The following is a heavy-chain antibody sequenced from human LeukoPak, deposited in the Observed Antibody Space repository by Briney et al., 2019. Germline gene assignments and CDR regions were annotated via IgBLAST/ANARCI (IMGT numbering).Heavy chain of an antibody. CDR1: GFTFSSYG. J-gene: IGHJ4*02. V-gene: IGHV3-30*02. CDR2: IRYDGSNK. Sequence: QTGGSLRLSCAASGFTFSSYGMHWVRQAPGKGLEWVAFIRYDGSNKYYADSVKGRFTISRDNSKNTLYLQMNSLRAEDTAVYYCAKDVTCPLGASPLDYWGQGTLVTVSS. D-gene: IGHD1-26*01. CDR3: AKDVTCPLGASPLDY.